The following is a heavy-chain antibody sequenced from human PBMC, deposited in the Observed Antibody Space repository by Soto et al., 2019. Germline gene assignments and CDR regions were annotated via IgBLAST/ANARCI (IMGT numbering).Heavy chain of an antibody. Sequence: QVQLQQWGAGLLKPSETLSLTCAVYGGSFSGHYWSWIRQPPGKGLEWVGEISPTGTTNYNPSLKTRVTISIDTSKNHFSLSLSSVTAADTALYYCSRGRWEVRFDDWGQGTLVTVSS. J-gene: IGHJ4*02. CDR3: SRGRWEVRFDD. D-gene: IGHD1-26*01. CDR1: GGSFSGHY. V-gene: IGHV4-34*01. CDR2: ISPTGTT.